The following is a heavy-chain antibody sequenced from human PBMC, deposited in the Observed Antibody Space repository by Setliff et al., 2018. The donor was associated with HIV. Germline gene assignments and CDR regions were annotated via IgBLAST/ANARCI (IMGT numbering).Heavy chain of an antibody. CDR2: IYYNGNT. CDR3: AREIYGGNSRPFDY. Sequence: SETLSLTCTVSAGSISSYYWSWIRPLPGKGLEWIGYIYYNGNTNYNPSLKCRVTKSVDPSKIQLSLKLSSVTAADTAVYYCAREIYGGNSRPFDYWDQGTLVTVSS. V-gene: IGHV4-59*01. J-gene: IGHJ4*02. CDR1: AGSISSYY. D-gene: IGHD4-17*01.